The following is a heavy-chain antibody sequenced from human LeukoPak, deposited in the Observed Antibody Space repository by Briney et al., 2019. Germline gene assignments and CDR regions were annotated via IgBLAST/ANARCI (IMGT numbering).Heavy chain of an antibody. J-gene: IGHJ4*02. CDR2: INHSGST. CDR3: ARGAVHGFWSGYPKGDYYFDY. Sequence: SETLSLTCAVYGGSFSGYYWSWIRQPPGKGLEWIGEINHSGSTNYNPSLKSRVTISVDTSKNQFSLKLSAVTAADTAVYYCARGAVHGFWSGYPKGDYYFDYWGQGTLVTVSS. CDR1: GGSFSGYY. D-gene: IGHD3-3*01. V-gene: IGHV4-34*01.